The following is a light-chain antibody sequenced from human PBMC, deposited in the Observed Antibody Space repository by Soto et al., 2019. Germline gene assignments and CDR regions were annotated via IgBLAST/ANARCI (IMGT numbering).Light chain of an antibody. CDR2: GAS. CDR1: QSVSSSY. CDR3: QQFGDSPMYT. J-gene: IGKJ2*01. Sequence: EIVLTQSPGTLSLSPGERATLSCRASQSVSSSYLAWYQQKPGQAPRLRIYGASSRATGIPDRFSGSGSGTDFTLTISRLEPEEFAVYYCQQFGDSPMYTFGQGTELEIK. V-gene: IGKV3-20*01.